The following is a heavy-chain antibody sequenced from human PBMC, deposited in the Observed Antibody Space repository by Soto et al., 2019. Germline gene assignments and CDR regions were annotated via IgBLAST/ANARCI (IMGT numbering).Heavy chain of an antibody. Sequence: QVRLQESGPGLVKPSETLSLSCLVSGDSVGNGPYYWSWIRQSPGEGLEWIAYIYYSGSTNVNPSLESRVNISLDMSKNQFFLELRSVTAADAAVYFCARVGSSCHSGGCYYYYGLGVWEQGTTVAISS. CDR3: ARVGSSCHSGGCYYYYGLGV. V-gene: IGHV4-61*01. J-gene: IGHJ6*01. CDR1: GDSVGNGPYY. D-gene: IGHD1-26*01. CDR2: IYYSGST.